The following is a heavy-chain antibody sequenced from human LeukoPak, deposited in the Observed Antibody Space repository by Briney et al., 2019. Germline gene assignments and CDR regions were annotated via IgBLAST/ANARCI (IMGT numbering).Heavy chain of an antibody. CDR2: IGSDINNK. CDR3: TRGLPGGLDP. J-gene: IGHJ5*02. D-gene: IGHD7-27*01. Sequence: GGSLRLSCAASGFTFSNYDMHWVRQAAGKGLEWVAVIGSDINNKHYVDSVKGRFTISRDNSKNTVYLQMNSLTAEDTALYFCTRGLPGGLDPWRPGTLVTVSS. V-gene: IGHV3-33*01. CDR1: GFTFSNYD.